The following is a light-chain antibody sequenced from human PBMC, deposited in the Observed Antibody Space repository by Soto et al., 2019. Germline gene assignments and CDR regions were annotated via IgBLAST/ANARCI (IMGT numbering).Light chain of an antibody. V-gene: IGLV1-51*02. CDR3: GTWDSSLSGGV. CDR2: ENN. CDR1: SYNIGNKY. J-gene: IGLJ2*01. Sequence: QSVLTQPPSVSAALGQKVPISCSGTSYNIGNKYVSWYQQLPGTAPKLLIYENNKRPSVIPDRFSVSKSGTSATLDITGLQTGDEADYYCGTWDSSLSGGVFGGGTKLTVL.